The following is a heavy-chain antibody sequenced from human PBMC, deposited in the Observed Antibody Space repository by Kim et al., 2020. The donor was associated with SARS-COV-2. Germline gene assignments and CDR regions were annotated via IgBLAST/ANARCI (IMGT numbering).Heavy chain of an antibody. V-gene: IGHV4-34*01. CDR1: GGSFSGYH. CDR2: INHSGST. J-gene: IGHJ6*02. CDR3: ARGRAGVVPGPILGIGPHYDYYVMDV. Sequence: SETLSLTCAVYGGSFSGYHWSWIRQPPGKGLDWIGEINHSGSTNYNPSLKSRVTISVDTSKNQFSRKLRSVTAADTAVYYCARGRAGVVPGPILGIGPHYDYYVMDVWGQGTTVTVSS. D-gene: IGHD2-2*02.